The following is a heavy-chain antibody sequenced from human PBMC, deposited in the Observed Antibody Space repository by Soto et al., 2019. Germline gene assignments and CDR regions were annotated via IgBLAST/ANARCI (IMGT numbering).Heavy chain of an antibody. CDR3: ASPKITFYNWIDP. CDR2: IYYSGST. V-gene: IGHV4-39*01. Sequence: PGGSLRLSCAASGFSLSDHYMDWVRQPPGKGLEWIGSIYYSGSTYYNPSLKSRVTISVDTSKNQFSLKLSSVTAADTAGYYCASPKITFYNWIDPWGQGTLVTVSS. CDR1: GFSLSDHY. J-gene: IGHJ5*02. D-gene: IGHD1-20*01.